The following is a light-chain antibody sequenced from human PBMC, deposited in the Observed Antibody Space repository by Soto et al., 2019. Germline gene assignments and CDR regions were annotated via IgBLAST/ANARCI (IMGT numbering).Light chain of an antibody. V-gene: IGKV2-24*01. CDR1: QSLVDSDGNTY. CDR3: MQHRQSLS. CDR2: KGS. J-gene: IGKJ4*01. Sequence: EIVMTQTPLSSPVTLGQPASISCRSSQSLVDSDGNTYLSWLHQRPGQPPRLLIYKGSNRFSGVPDRFSGSGAGTDFTLHISWVEAEDVGVYYCMQHRQSLSFGGGTKVDIK.